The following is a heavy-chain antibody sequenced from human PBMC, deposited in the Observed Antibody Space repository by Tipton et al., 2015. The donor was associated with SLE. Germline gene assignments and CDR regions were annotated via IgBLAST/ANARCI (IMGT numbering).Heavy chain of an antibody. Sequence: TLSLTCTVSGGSISTSYWSWIRQPPGKGLEWIGYIYNSGGTNYNPSLKSRVTISVDTSKNHFSLKLTSVTPADTAVYYCARGAAAADTGAFDSWGQGTMVTVSS. CDR3: ARGAAAADTGAFDS. J-gene: IGHJ3*02. CDR2: IYNSGGT. CDR1: GGSISTSY. D-gene: IGHD6-13*01. V-gene: IGHV4-59*01.